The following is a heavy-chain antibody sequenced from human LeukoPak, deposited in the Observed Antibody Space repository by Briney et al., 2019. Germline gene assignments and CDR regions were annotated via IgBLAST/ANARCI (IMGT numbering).Heavy chain of an antibody. J-gene: IGHJ6*04. Sequence: TSQTLPLTCTVSGGSISSGDYYWSWIRQPPGKGLEWIGYIYYSGSTYYNPSLKSRVTISVDTSKNQFSLKLSSVTAADTAVYYCATGVRGYSYPVYYYGMDVWGKGTTVTVSS. CDR3: ATGVRGYSYPVYYYGMDV. CDR1: GGSISSGDYY. D-gene: IGHD5-18*01. V-gene: IGHV4-30-4*01. CDR2: IYYSGST.